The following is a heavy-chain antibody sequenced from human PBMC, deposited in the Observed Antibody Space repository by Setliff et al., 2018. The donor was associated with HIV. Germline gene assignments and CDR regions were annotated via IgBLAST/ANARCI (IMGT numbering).Heavy chain of an antibody. CDR3: ARSPGVDTNMAFDY. Sequence: SETLSLTCTVSGASIRGYYWSWIRQPPGKGLEWMGYVFYTGFAAYNPSLKSRVTISVDRSKNQFSLKLNSVTAADTAVYYCARSPGVDTNMAFDYWGQGRLVTVSS. CDR1: GASIRGYY. CDR2: VFYTGFA. J-gene: IGHJ4*02. V-gene: IGHV4-59*01. D-gene: IGHD5-18*01.